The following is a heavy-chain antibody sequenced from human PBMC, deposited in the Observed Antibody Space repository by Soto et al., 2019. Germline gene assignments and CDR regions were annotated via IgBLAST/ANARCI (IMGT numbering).Heavy chain of an antibody. J-gene: IGHJ4*02. Sequence: SETLSLTCTVSGASISSYYWSWSRQLPGKGLEWIGCLYYSGSTLYNPSLKSRVTISLDTSKNQFSLKLNSVTAADTAVYYCARFYDNSHFECWGQGTPVTVSS. D-gene: IGHD1-1*01. CDR1: GASISSYY. CDR2: LYYSGST. V-gene: IGHV4-59*08. CDR3: ARFYDNSHFEC.